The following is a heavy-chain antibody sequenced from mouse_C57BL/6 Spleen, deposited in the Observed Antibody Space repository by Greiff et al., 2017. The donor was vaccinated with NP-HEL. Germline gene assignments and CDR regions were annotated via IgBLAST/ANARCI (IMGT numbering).Heavy chain of an antibody. Sequence: QVQLQQPGAELVKPGASVKLSCKASGYTFTSYWMHWVKQRPGQGLEWIGMIHPNSGSTNYNEKFKSKATLTVDKSSSTAYMQLSSLTSEDSAVYYCARVLWDGGNYFDYWGQGTTLTVSS. CDR2: IHPNSGST. CDR1: GYTFTSYW. J-gene: IGHJ2*01. CDR3: ARVLWDGGNYFDY. D-gene: IGHD4-1*01. V-gene: IGHV1-64*01.